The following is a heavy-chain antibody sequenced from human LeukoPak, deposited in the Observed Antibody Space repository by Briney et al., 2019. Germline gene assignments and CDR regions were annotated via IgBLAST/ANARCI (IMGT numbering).Heavy chain of an antibody. D-gene: IGHD3-10*01. CDR3: ARGDYYGSGSSPFDP. J-gene: IGHJ5*02. CDR1: GFTFSSYS. Sequence: GGSLRLSCAASGFTFSSYSMNWVRQAPGKGLEWVSSIGSSSSYIYYADSVKGRFTISRDNAKNSLYLQMNSLRAEDTAVYYCARGDYYGSGSSPFDPWGQGTLVTVSS. CDR2: IGSSSSYI. V-gene: IGHV3-21*01.